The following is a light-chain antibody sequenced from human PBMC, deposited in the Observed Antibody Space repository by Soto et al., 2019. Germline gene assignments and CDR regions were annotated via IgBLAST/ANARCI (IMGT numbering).Light chain of an antibody. CDR2: GNT. Sequence: QSVLTHPPSVSGGPGQKVTLSCTGSSSNIGAGYDVHWYLQLPGTAPKLLIYGNTNRPSGVPDRFSGSKSGSSASLAITGLQAEDEADYYCSPVISSSSYGFAPGINVTVL. J-gene: IGLJ1*01. CDR3: SPVISSSSYG. V-gene: IGLV1-40*01. CDR1: SSNIGAGYD.